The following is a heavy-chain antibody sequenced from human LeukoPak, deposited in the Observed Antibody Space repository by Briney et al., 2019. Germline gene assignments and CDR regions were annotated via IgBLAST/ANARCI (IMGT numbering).Heavy chain of an antibody. V-gene: IGHV4-34*01. D-gene: IGHD3-16*01. J-gene: IGHJ3*02. CDR2: INHSGST. CDR3: ARGGGSNRSNNALDI. CDR1: GGSFSGYY. Sequence: SETLSLTCAVYGGSFSGYYWSWIRQPPGKGLEWIGEINHSGSTNYNPSLKSRVTKSVDTSKNQFSLKLSSVTAADTAVYYCARGGGSNRSNNALDIWGQGTMVTVSS.